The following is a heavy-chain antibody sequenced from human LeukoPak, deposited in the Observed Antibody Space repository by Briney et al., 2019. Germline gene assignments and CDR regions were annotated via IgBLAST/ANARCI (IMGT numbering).Heavy chain of an antibody. CDR2: ISSGSSTI. Sequence: GGSLRLSCAASGVTFSSYSMNWVRQAPGKGLEWVSYISSGSSTIYYADSVKGRFTISRDNAKNSLYLQMNSLGDEDTAVYYCARGDTAIDYWGQGTLVTVSS. D-gene: IGHD5-18*01. CDR3: ARGDTAIDY. V-gene: IGHV3-48*02. CDR1: GVTFSSYS. J-gene: IGHJ4*02.